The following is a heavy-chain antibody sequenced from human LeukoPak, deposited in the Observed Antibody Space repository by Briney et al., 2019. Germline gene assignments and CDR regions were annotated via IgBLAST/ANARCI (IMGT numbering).Heavy chain of an antibody. V-gene: IGHV4-39*07. CDR1: GGSISSSGSY. Sequence: SETLSLTCTVSGGSISSSGSYWGCIRQPPGKGLEWIGNIYSSGNAYYNPSLKSRVAISLDTSKNQFSLKLTSVTASDTAIYYCARERDYGDYWGQGTLVTVFS. CDR3: ARERDYGDY. CDR2: IYSSGNA. J-gene: IGHJ4*02.